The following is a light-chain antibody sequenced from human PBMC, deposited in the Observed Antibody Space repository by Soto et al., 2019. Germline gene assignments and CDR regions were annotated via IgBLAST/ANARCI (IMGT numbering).Light chain of an antibody. CDR1: NIGGKS. CDR2: YDS. J-gene: IGLJ3*02. CDR3: QVWDSSSDHPV. V-gene: IGLV3-21*04. Sequence: SYELTQPPSVSVAPGKTARITCGGNNIGGKSVHWDQQKPGPAPVLVIYYDSDRPSGIPERFSGSNSGNTATLTISRVEAGDEADYYCQVWDSSSDHPVFGGGTKLTVL.